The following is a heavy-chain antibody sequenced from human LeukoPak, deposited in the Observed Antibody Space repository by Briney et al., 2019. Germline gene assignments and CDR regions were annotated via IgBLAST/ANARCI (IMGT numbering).Heavy chain of an antibody. V-gene: IGHV4-34*01. CDR3: ARADYGLKYYFDY. D-gene: IGHD4-17*01. CDR1: GGSFSGYY. Sequence: PSETLSLTCAVYGGSFSGYYWTWIRHPPGKGLEWIGEINHSGSTNYNPSLKSRVTISVDTSKNQFSLKLSSVTAADTAVYYCARADYGLKYYFDYWGQGTLVTVSS. CDR2: INHSGST. J-gene: IGHJ4*02.